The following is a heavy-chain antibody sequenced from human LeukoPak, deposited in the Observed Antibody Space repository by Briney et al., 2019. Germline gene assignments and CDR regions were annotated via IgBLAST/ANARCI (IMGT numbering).Heavy chain of an antibody. CDR1: GGSISSSSYY. J-gene: IGHJ4*02. V-gene: IGHV4-39*07. CDR3: ARRDYDDSSGYHSSYFDH. D-gene: IGHD3-22*01. CDR2: IYYSGST. Sequence: SETLSLTCTVSGGSISSSSYYWGWIRQPPGKGLEWIGSIYYSGSTYYNPSLKSRVTISVDTSKNQFSLKVGSVTAADTAVYYCARRDYDDSSGYHSSYFDHWGQGTLVTVSS.